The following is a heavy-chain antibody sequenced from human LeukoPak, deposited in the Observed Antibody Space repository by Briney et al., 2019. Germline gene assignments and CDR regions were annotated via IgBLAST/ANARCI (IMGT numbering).Heavy chain of an antibody. J-gene: IGHJ5*02. V-gene: IGHV4-59*01. CDR2: IYYSGST. Sequence: AESLSLTCTVSGGSISSYYWSWIRQPPGKGLEWIGYIYYSGSTNYNPSLKSRVTISVDTSKNQFSLKLSSVTAADTAVYYCARGNGDPPGRFDPWGQGTLVTDSS. CDR1: GGSISSYY. D-gene: IGHD4-17*01. CDR3: ARGNGDPPGRFDP.